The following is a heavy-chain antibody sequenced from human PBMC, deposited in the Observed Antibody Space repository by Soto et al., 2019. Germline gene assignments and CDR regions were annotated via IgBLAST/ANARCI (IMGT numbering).Heavy chain of an antibody. CDR1: VVSFSVASYS. D-gene: IGHD3-22*01. CDR2: ISNSGST. J-gene: IGHJ4*02. Sequence: PPETLSLTCTPSVVSFSVASYSWTWIRQHPGKGLERIDYISNSGSTYHSPSLDSRATMSVDTSKNQISLKPTSVTAADTAGYYGARDLGSQQWFFDSWGQGSRVTVSS. V-gene: IGHV4-31*03. CDR3: ARDLGSQQWFFDS.